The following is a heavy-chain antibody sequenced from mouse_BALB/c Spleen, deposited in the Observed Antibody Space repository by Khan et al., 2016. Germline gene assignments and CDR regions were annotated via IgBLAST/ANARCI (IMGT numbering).Heavy chain of an antibody. CDR1: GYSITSGYY. Sequence: EVQLQESGPGLVKPSQSLSLTCSVTGYSITSGYYWNWIRQFPGNNLEWIGYISYDGSNNYNPSLKNRISIARDTSKNQFFLKLNSVTTEDTVTCYCARLRQVYAMDYWGQGTSVTVSS. CDR3: ARLRQVYAMDY. CDR2: ISYDGSN. V-gene: IGHV3-6*02. D-gene: IGHD2-12*01. J-gene: IGHJ4*01.